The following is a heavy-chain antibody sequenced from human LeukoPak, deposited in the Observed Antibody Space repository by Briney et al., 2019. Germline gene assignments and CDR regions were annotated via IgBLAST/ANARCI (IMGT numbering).Heavy chain of an antibody. J-gene: IGHJ4*02. D-gene: IGHD1-20*01. Sequence: GGSLRLSCAASGFTFSSYAMHWVRQAPGKGLEWVAVISYDGRDKYYADSVKGRFTISRDNSKNTLYLQMNSLRAEDTAVYYCARGGTPYNKWGQGTLVTVSS. V-gene: IGHV3-30*04. CDR3: ARGGTPYNK. CDR2: ISYDGRDK. CDR1: GFTFSSYA.